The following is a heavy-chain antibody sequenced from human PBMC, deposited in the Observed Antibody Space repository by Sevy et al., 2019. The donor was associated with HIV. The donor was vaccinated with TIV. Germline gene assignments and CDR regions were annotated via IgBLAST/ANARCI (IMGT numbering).Heavy chain of an antibody. V-gene: IGHV1-2*02. D-gene: IGHD6-13*01. CDR3: AGDAAIAAQGELDP. CDR2: INPHSGGT. Sequence: ASVKVSCKASGYRFTGYYMHWVRQAPGQGLEWMGWINPHSGGTNSPQKFQGRVTMTRDTSISTAYMELSRLRFDDTAVYYCAGDAAIAAQGELDPWGQGTLVTVSS. CDR1: GYRFTGYY. J-gene: IGHJ5*02.